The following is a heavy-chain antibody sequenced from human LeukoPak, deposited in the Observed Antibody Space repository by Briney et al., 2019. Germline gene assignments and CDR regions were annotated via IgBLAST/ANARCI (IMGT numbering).Heavy chain of an antibody. V-gene: IGHV4-39*01. J-gene: IGHJ2*01. CDR1: GGSISSSSYY. Sequence: ASETLSLTCTVSGGSISSSSYYWGWIRQPPGKGLEWIGSIYYSGSTYYNPSLKSRVTISVDTSKNQFSLKLSSVTAADTAVYYCARSIAYYYDSSGYPPVRYFDLWGRGTLVTVSS. CDR3: ARSIAYYYDSSGYPPVRYFDL. D-gene: IGHD3-22*01. CDR2: IYYSGST.